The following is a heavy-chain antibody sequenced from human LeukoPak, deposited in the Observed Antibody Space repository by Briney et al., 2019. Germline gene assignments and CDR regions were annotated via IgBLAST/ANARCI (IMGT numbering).Heavy chain of an antibody. J-gene: IGHJ4*02. V-gene: IGHV1-2*02. D-gene: IGHD5-24*01. CDR1: GYTFTGYY. Sequence: ASVKVSCKASGYTFTGYYMHWVRQAPGQGLEWMGWINPNSGGTNYAQKVQGRVTMTRDTSISTAYMELSRLRSDDTAVYYCARDMGWLQPDNYFDYWGQGTLVTVSS. CDR3: ARDMGWLQPDNYFDY. CDR2: INPNSGGT.